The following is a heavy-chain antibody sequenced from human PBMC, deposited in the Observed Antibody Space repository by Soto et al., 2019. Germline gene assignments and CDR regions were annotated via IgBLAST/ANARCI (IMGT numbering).Heavy chain of an antibody. CDR3: ARMGGSGVDGRHV. Sequence: SETLALTCAVSGYSISSSNWWGWIRQPPGKGLEWIGYIYYSGSTYYNPSLKSRVTMSVDTSKNQFSLKLSSVTAVDTAVYYCARMGGSGVDGRHVWAQGTTVTVS. J-gene: IGHJ6*02. CDR2: IYYSGST. D-gene: IGHD2-15*01. CDR1: GYSISSSNW. V-gene: IGHV4-28*01.